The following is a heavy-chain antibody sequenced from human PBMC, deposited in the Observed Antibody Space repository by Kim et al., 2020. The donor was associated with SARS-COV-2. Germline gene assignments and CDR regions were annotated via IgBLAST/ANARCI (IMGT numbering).Heavy chain of an antibody. CDR3: TTSPYYFDY. D-gene: IGHD3-16*01. J-gene: IGHJ4*02. CDR2: IKSRSGGGTP. Sequence: GGSLRLSCAASGFTFSNAWMTWVRQAPGKGLECVGRIKSRSGGGTPDYAAPVQGRFTLSRDDSENMLYLQMNSLKTEDTAVYYCTTSPYYFDYWGQGTLVTVSS. V-gene: IGHV3-15*01. CDR1: GFTFSNAW.